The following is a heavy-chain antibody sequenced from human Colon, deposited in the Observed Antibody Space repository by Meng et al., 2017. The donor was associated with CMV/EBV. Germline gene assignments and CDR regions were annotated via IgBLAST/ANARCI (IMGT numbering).Heavy chain of an antibody. J-gene: IGHJ4*02. CDR2: INSDGNST. D-gene: IGHD1-26*01. V-gene: IGHV3-74*01. CDR3: ARGTGSYYSLGY. Sequence: GGSLRLSCGGSGFTFSSYWMHWVRQAPGKGLVWVSRINSDGNSTSFADSVKGRFTISRDNAKNTLYLQMNSLRDEDTAVYYCARGTGSYYSLGYWGQGTLVTVSS. CDR1: GFTFSSYW.